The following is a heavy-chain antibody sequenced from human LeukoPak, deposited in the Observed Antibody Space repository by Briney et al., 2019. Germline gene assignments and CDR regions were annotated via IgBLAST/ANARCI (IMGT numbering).Heavy chain of an antibody. CDR1: GYTFTSYY. CDR3: ARGGLVVVPAATNNWFDP. V-gene: IGHV1-46*01. J-gene: IGHJ5*02. Sequence: SSVKVSCKASGYTFTSYYMHWVRQAPGQGLEWMGIINPSGGSTSYAQKFQGRVTMTRDTSTSTVYMELSSLRSEDTAVYYCARGGLVVVPAATNNWFDPWGQGTLVTVSA. CDR2: INPSGGST. D-gene: IGHD2-2*01.